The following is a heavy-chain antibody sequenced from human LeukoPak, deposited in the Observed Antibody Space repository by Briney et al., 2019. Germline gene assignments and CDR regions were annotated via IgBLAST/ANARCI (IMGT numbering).Heavy chain of an antibody. Sequence: GGSLRLSCAASGFTFSSYSMNWVRQAPGKGLEGVSYISSSSSTIYYADSVKRRFTISRDNAKNSLYLQMNSLRAEDTAVYYWARTTVTRRGDYWGQGTLVTVSS. CDR1: GFTFSSYS. CDR3: ARTTVTRRGDY. D-gene: IGHD4-17*01. J-gene: IGHJ4*02. CDR2: ISSSSSTI. V-gene: IGHV3-48*01.